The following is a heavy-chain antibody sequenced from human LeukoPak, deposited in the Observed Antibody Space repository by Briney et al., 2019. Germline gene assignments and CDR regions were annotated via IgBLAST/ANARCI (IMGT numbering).Heavy chain of an antibody. CDR2: IYHSGST. D-gene: IGHD6-13*01. J-gene: IGHJ4*02. Sequence: PSEALSLTSAVSGGSISSGGYSWRWIRRPPGKGLEWIGYIYHSGSTYYNPSLKSRVTISVDRSKNQFSLKLSSVTAADTAVYYCARGGHGSSWYVPAFDYWGQGTLVTVSS. CDR3: ARGGHGSSWYVPAFDY. V-gene: IGHV4-30-2*01. CDR1: GGSISSGGYS.